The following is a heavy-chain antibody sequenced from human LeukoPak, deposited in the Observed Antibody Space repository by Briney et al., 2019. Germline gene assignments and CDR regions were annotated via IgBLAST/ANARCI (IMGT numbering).Heavy chain of an antibody. CDR2: ISGSGGST. Sequence: GGSLRLSCAASGFTFSSYAMSWVRQAPGKGLAWVSAISGSGGSTYYADSVKGRFTISRDNSKSTLYLQMNSLRAEDTAVYYCATDLVRFDYWGQGTLVTVSS. J-gene: IGHJ4*02. CDR3: ATDLVRFDY. CDR1: GFTFSSYA. V-gene: IGHV3-23*01. D-gene: IGHD3-10*01.